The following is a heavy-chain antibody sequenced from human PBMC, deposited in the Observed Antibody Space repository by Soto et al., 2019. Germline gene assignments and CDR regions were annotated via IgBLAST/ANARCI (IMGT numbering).Heavy chain of an antibody. CDR1: GFTFSGSA. V-gene: IGHV3-73*01. J-gene: IGHJ6*02. CDR3: TTDYDFWSGYWSHYYGMDV. Sequence: GGSLRLSCAASGFTFSGSAMHWVRQASGKGLEWVGRIRSKANSYATAYAASVKGRFTISRDDSKNTAYLQMNSLKTEDTAVYYCTTDYDFWSGYWSHYYGMDVWGQGTTVTVSS. D-gene: IGHD3-3*01. CDR2: IRSKANSYAT.